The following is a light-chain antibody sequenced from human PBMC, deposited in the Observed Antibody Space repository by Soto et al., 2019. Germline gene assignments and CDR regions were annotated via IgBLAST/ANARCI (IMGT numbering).Light chain of an antibody. CDR3: QQYNDWST. V-gene: IGKV3-15*01. CDR1: RSVSSN. J-gene: IGKJ1*01. Sequence: EIVMTQSPATLSVSPGERATLSCRASRSVSSNLAWYQQKPGQAPRLLIYGVSTRATGIPARFSGSGSGTEFTLTISSLQSEDFAVYYCQQYNDWSTFGQGTKVDIK. CDR2: GVS.